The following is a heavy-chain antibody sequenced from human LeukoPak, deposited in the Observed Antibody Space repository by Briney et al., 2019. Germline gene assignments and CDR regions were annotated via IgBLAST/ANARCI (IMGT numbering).Heavy chain of an antibody. Sequence: NPGGSLRLSCAASEFTFSNYGMTWVRQAPGKGLEWVSSIDSSNKYMYYADSLKGRFTISRDNAQNSLYLQMNSLRAEDTAVYYCARVSYCSGGSCTYFDHWGREPWSPSLQ. CDR1: EFTFSNYG. CDR3: ARVSYCSGGSCTYFDH. V-gene: IGHV3-21*06. CDR2: IDSSNKYM. D-gene: IGHD2-15*01. J-gene: IGHJ4*02.